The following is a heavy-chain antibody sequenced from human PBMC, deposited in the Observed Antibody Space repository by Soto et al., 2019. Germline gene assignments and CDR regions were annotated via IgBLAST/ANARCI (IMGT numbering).Heavy chain of an antibody. Sequence: EVQLVESGGGLVQPGGSLKLSCAASGFTFSGSAMHWVRQASGKGLEWVGRIRSKANSYATAYAASVKGRFTISRDDSKNTAYLQMNSLKTEDTAVYYCTRQEWSSSWERTRYYYYYGMDVWGQGTTVTVSS. CDR1: GFTFSGSA. J-gene: IGHJ6*02. V-gene: IGHV3-73*01. D-gene: IGHD6-6*01. CDR3: TRQEWSSSWERTRYYYYYGMDV. CDR2: IRSKANSYAT.